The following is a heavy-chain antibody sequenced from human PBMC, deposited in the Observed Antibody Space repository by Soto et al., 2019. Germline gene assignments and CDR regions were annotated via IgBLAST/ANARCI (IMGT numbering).Heavy chain of an antibody. V-gene: IGHV3-23*01. J-gene: IGHJ5*02. D-gene: IGHD4-17*01. CDR3: AKDPNFDYGGNSPSYNWFDP. Sequence: PGGSLRLSCAASGFTFSSYAMSWVRPAPGKGLEWVSAISGSGGSTYYADSVKGRFTISRDNSKNTLYLQMNSLRAEDTAVYYWAKDPNFDYGGNSPSYNWFDPWGQGTLVTVSS. CDR2: ISGSGGST. CDR1: GFTFSSYA.